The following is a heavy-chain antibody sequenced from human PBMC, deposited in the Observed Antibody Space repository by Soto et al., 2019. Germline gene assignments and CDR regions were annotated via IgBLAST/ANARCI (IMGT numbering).Heavy chain of an antibody. D-gene: IGHD3-16*01. CDR2: TNAYNSNT. J-gene: IGHJ4*02. CDR3: ERAWFGIDY. V-gene: IGHV1-18*01. Sequence: QVQLVQSGAEVKKPGASVKVSCKASGYTFTSYGISWVRQAPEQGLDWRGWTNAYNSNTNCAQNLQGRVTTTPDTSTSTAYMEPRRLRSDNTAMYYYERAWFGIDYWGQGTLVTVSS. CDR1: GYTFTSYG.